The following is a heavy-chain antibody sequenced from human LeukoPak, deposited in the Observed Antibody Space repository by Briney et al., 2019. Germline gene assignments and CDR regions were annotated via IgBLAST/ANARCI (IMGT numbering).Heavy chain of an antibody. V-gene: IGHV3-21*01. D-gene: IGHD6-13*01. CDR2: ITRNSNYI. J-gene: IGHJ4*02. CDR1: GFTFSSYG. Sequence: GGSLRLSCAASGFTFSSYGMNWVRQAPGKGLEWISSITRNSNYIYYADSVKGRFTISRDNAKNSLYLQMNSLRAEDTAVYYCARSTDRYSSSWYIFDYWGQGTLVTVSS. CDR3: ARSTDRYSSSWYIFDY.